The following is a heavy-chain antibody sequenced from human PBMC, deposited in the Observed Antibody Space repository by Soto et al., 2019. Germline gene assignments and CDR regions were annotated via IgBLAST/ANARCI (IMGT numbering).Heavy chain of an antibody. CDR2: VYRSGII. Sequence: PSETLSLTCRVSGASVNSETHLWSWIRPAPGKGLEWIGYVYRSGIINSNPALKSRVFVSADMARNQFSLTLDSVTPADTAVYYCAREDMSGTYYFDYWGPGIQVTVSS. J-gene: IGHJ4*02. D-gene: IGHD1-26*01. CDR1: GASVNSETHL. V-gene: IGHV4-61*01. CDR3: AREDMSGTYYFDY.